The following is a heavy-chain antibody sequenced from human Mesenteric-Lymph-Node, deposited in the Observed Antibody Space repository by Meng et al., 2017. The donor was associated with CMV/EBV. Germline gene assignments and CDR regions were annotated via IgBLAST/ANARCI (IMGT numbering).Heavy chain of an antibody. V-gene: IGHV3-48*04. Sequence: GESLKISCAASGFTFSSYSMNWVRQAPGKGLEWVSYISSSSSTIYYADSVKGRFTISRDNAKNSLYLQMNSLRAEDTAVYYCARLDSSGWYGDYYYGMDVWGQGTTVTVSS. CDR1: GFTFSSYS. D-gene: IGHD6-19*01. CDR2: ISSSSSTI. CDR3: ARLDSSGWYGDYYYGMDV. J-gene: IGHJ6*02.